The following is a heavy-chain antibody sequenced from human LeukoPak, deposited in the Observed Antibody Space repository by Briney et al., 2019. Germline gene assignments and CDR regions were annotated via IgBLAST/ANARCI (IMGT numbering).Heavy chain of an antibody. CDR1: GFTFSSSA. CDR2: ISNNGGCT. Sequence: GGSLRLSCAASGFTFSSSAMSWVRQAPGKGLEWVSAISNNGGCTYYADSVQGRFTISRDNSKSTMCLQMNSLRAEDTAVYYCSKQLGYCSDGSCYFPYWGQGTLVTVSS. CDR3: SKQLGYCSDGSCYFPY. D-gene: IGHD2-15*01. V-gene: IGHV3-23*01. J-gene: IGHJ4*02.